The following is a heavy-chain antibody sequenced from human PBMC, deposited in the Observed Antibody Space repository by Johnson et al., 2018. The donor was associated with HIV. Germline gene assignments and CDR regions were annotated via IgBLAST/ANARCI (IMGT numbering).Heavy chain of an antibody. CDR1: EFTFGNYW. V-gene: IGHV3-7*02. J-gene: IGHJ3*02. CDR2: INQDGSEK. D-gene: IGHD5-12*01. CDR3: ARVGVSGYDLAAFDI. Sequence: EQLVESGGGLVQPGGSLRLSCAASEFTFGNYWISWLRQAPGKGLEWVANINQDGSEKLYVDSVKGRFTISRDNAKNSLYLQMNSLRAEDTAVYFCARVGVSGYDLAAFDIWGQGTMVTVSA.